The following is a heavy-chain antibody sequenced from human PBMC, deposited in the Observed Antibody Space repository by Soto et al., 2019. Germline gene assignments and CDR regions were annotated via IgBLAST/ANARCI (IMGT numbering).Heavy chain of an antibody. CDR2: ISAYNGNT. CDR1: GYTFTSYG. J-gene: IGHJ3*02. Sequence: GASVEVCCKASGYTFTSYGIRWVRQAPGQGLEWMGWISAYNGNTNYAQKLQGRVTMTTDTSTSTAYMELRSLRSDDTAVYYCARARRWDIVVVVAATYAFDIWGQGTMVTVSS. CDR3: ARARRWDIVVVVAATYAFDI. D-gene: IGHD2-15*01. V-gene: IGHV1-18*01.